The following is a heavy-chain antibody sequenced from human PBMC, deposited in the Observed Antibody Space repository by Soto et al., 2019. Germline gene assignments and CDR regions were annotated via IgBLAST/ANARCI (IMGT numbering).Heavy chain of an antibody. V-gene: IGHV3-33*01. CDR3: ATDSWGPEV. Sequence: QVQLVESGGGVVQPGRSLRLSCAASGFSFSSYNMHWVRQAPGKGLEGVTFIWRDGNSQSHADSVKGRFTVSRDNSKNTLYLQMDSLRGEATAVYYCATDSWGPEVWGQGTTVTVSS. CDR2: IWRDGNSQ. D-gene: IGHD7-27*01. J-gene: IGHJ6*02. CDR1: GFSFSSYN.